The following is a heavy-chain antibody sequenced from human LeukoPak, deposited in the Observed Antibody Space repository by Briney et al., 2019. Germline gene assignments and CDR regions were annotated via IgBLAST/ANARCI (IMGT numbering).Heavy chain of an antibody. V-gene: IGHV4-4*02. D-gene: IGHD1-26*01. J-gene: IGHJ4*02. CDR3: ARASSGSYSRYFDF. CDR2: IYHSGTT. Sequence: NWVRQAPGKGLEWIAEIYHSGTTNYNPSLKSRVTMSVDKSKNQFSLKLSSVTAADTAVYYCARASSGSYSRYFDFWGQGTLVTVSS.